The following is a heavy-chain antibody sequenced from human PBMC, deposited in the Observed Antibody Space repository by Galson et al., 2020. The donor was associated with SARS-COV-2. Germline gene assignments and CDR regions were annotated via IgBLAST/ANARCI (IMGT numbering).Heavy chain of an antibody. Sequence: SETLSLTCTVSGDSINSYYWSWIRQSAGKGLEWIGRIHIGGNTYYNPSLKSRVTISLDTSKSQFSLKLSYVTAADTAVYYCARSHRYGSGTVGADSWGQGVLVTVSS. CDR3: ARSHRYGSGTVGADS. CDR2: IHIGGNT. CDR1: GDSINSYY. D-gene: IGHD3-10*01. V-gene: IGHV4-4*07. J-gene: IGHJ4*02.